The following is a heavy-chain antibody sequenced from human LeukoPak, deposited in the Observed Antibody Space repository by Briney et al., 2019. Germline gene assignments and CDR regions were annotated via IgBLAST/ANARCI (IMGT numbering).Heavy chain of an antibody. J-gene: IGHJ4*02. CDR2: ISYDGRNK. Sequence: GGSLRLSCAASGFTFSSYAMHWVRQAPGKGLEWVAVISYDGRNKYYADSVKGRFTISRDNSKNTLYLQMNSLRAEDTAVYYCARALLLRRAAAATDYWGQGTLVTVSS. D-gene: IGHD6-13*01. V-gene: IGHV3-30*04. CDR1: GFTFSSYA. CDR3: ARALLLRRAAAATDY.